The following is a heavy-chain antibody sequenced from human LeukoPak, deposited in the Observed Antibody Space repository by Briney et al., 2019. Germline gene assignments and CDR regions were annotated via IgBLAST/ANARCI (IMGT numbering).Heavy chain of an antibody. V-gene: IGHV3-64*04. CDR2: ISNNGGSS. CDR1: GFTFSAYA. CDR3: AKGHCSSTSCYANWFDP. Sequence: GGSLRLSCLASGFTFSAYAMYWVRQAPGKGLEYVSGISNNGGSSFYADSVKGRFTISRDNSKNTLYLQMNSLRAEDTAVYYCAKGHCSSTSCYANWFDPWGQGTLVTVSS. J-gene: IGHJ5*02. D-gene: IGHD2-2*01.